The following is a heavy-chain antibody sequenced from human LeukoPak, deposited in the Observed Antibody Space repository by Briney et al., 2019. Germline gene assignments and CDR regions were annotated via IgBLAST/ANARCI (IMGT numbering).Heavy chain of an antibody. D-gene: IGHD3-10*01. CDR3: TTDAVRTRQVRGVFDY. CDR1: GFTFSSYA. CDR2: IKSKTDGGTT. V-gene: IGHV3-15*01. Sequence: NPGGSLRLSCAASGFTFSSYAMSWVRQAPGKGLEWVGRIKSKTDGGTTDYAAPVKGRFTISRDDSKNTLYLQMNSLKTEDTAVYYCTTDAVRTRQVRGVFDYWGQGTLVTVSS. J-gene: IGHJ4*02.